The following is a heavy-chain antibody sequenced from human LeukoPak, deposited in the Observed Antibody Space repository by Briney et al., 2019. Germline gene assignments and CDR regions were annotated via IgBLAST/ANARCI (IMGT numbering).Heavy chain of an antibody. CDR2: IYHSGST. D-gene: IGHD3-10*01. J-gene: IGHJ3*02. Sequence: IPSETLSLTCTVSGYSISSGYYWGWIRQPPGKGLEWIGNIYHSGSTYYNPSLKSRVAISVDTSRNQFSLKLNSVTAADTAVYYCAKSNGYGLVDIWGQGTMVTVSS. CDR3: AKSNGYGLVDI. CDR1: GYSISSGYY. V-gene: IGHV4-38-2*02.